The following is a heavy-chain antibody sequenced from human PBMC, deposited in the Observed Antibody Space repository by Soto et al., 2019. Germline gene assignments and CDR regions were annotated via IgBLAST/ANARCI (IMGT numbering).Heavy chain of an antibody. D-gene: IGHD6-13*01. CDR2: IKQDGSEK. Sequence: GGSLRLSCTASGFTFSSYWMSWVRQAQGQGLEWVANIKQDGSEKNYVDTVKGRFTISRDNDKNTLYLQMNSLRVEDTAVYFCAGVFSSWYYFDYWGQGTLVTVSS. CDR1: GFTFSSYW. J-gene: IGHJ4*02. V-gene: IGHV3-7*04. CDR3: AGVFSSWYYFDY.